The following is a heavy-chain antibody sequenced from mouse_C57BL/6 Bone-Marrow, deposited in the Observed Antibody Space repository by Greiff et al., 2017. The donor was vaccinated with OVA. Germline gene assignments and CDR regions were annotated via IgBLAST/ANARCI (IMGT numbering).Heavy chain of an antibody. J-gene: IGHJ3*01. V-gene: IGHV2-5*01. CDR3: AKNTNYYGSSWFAY. CDR2: IWRGGST. D-gene: IGHD1-1*01. Sequence: VKLMESGPGLVQPSQSLSITCTVSGFSLTSYGVHWVRQSPGKGLEWLGVIWRGGSTDYNAAFMSRLSITKDNSKSQVFFKMNSLQADDTAIYYCAKNTNYYGSSWFAYWGQGTLVTVSA. CDR1: GFSLTSYG.